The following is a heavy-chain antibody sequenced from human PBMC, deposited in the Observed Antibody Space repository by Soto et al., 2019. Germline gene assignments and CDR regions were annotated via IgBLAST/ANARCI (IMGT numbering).Heavy chain of an antibody. V-gene: IGHV1-18*01. D-gene: IGHD2-15*01. CDR3: ATGLLGYCSGGSCYSDS. J-gene: IGHJ4*02. CDR1: DYTFTNYD. Sequence: QVQLVQSGAEVKKPGASVRVSCETSDYTFTNYDVSWVRQAPGQGLEWMGWISGDNGNTIYAQKFQGRVTMTTDTSTRKAYMELRSLRSDDTAVYYCATGLLGYCSGGSCYSDSWGQGTLVTVSS. CDR2: ISGDNGNT.